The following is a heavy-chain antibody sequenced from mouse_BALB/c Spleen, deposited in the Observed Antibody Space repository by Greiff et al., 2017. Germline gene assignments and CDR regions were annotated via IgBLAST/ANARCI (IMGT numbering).Heavy chain of an antibody. D-gene: IGHD1-3*01. CDR3: ARGGLYRGGYAMDY. CDR2: INPYNDGT. CDR1: GYTFTSYV. V-gene: IGHV1-14*01. J-gene: IGHJ4*01. Sequence: VQLQQSGPELVKPGASVKMSCKASGYTFTSYVMHWVKPKPGQGLEWIGYINPYNDGTKYNEKFKGKATLASDKSSSTAYLELSSLTSEDSAVYYGARGGLYRGGYAMDYWGQGTSVTVSS.